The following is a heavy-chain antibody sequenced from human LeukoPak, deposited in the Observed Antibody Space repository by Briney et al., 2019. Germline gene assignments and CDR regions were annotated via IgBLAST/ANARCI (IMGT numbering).Heavy chain of an antibody. CDR1: GGSFSGYY. CDR2: INHSGST. Sequence: SETLSLTCAVYGGSFSGYYWSWIRQPPGKGLEWIGEINHSGSTNYNPSLKSRVTISVDTSKNQFSLKLSSVTAADTAVYYCARDAIDDDSSGYYHYGMDVWGQGTTVTVSS. V-gene: IGHV4-34*01. D-gene: IGHD3-22*01. J-gene: IGHJ6*02. CDR3: ARDAIDDDSSGYYHYGMDV.